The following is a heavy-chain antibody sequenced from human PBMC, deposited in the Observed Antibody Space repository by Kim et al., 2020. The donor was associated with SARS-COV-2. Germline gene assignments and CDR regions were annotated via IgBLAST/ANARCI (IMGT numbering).Heavy chain of an antibody. J-gene: IGHJ6*02. Sequence: GGSLRLSCAASGFTFSSYEMNWVRQAPGKGLEWVSYISSSGSTIYYADSVKGRFTISRDNAKNSLYLQMNSLRAEDTAVYYCARDRGPAMGDYYYYGMDVWGQGTTVTVSS. V-gene: IGHV3-48*03. CDR1: GFTFSSYE. CDR2: ISSSGSTI. D-gene: IGHD5-18*01. CDR3: ARDRGPAMGDYYYYGMDV.